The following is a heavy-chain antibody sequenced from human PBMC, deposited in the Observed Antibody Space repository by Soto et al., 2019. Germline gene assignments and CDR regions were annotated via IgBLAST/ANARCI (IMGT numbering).Heavy chain of an antibody. CDR1: GGSISSYY. V-gene: IGHV4-59*01. CDR3: AGAPPTMVRGVIVSYYGMDV. J-gene: IGHJ6*02. CDR2: IYYSGST. Sequence: SETLSLTCTVSGGSISSYYWSWIRQPPGKGLEWIGYIYYSGSTNYNPSLKSRVTISVDTSKNQFSLKLSSVTAADTAVYYCAGAPPTMVRGVIVSYYGMDVWGQGTTVTVSS. D-gene: IGHD3-10*01.